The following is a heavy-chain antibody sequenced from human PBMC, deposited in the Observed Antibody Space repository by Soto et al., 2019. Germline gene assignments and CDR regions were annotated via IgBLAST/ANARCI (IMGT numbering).Heavy chain of an antibody. D-gene: IGHD5-12*01. V-gene: IGHV4-59*01. CDR1: GGSISSYY. J-gene: IGHJ4*02. CDR3: ARSSIEGYSGLLYFDY. Sequence: PSETLSLTCTVSGGSISSYYWSWIRQPPGKGLEWIGYIYYSGSTNYNPSLKSRVTISVDTSKNQFSLKLSSVTAADTAVYYCARSSIEGYSGLLYFDYWGQGTLVTVS. CDR2: IYYSGST.